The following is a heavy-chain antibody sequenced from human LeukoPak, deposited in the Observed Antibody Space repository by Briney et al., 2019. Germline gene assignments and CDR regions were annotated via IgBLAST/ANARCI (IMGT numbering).Heavy chain of an antibody. Sequence: GGALRLSCAASGFTFSSYGMHWVRQAPGKGLEWVAVISYDGSNKYYADSVKGRFTISRDNSKNTLYLQMNSLRAEDTAVYYCAKDGGSGWYDYWGQGTLVTVSS. CDR2: ISYDGSNK. V-gene: IGHV3-30*18. CDR3: AKDGGSGWYDY. D-gene: IGHD6-19*01. J-gene: IGHJ4*02. CDR1: GFTFSSYG.